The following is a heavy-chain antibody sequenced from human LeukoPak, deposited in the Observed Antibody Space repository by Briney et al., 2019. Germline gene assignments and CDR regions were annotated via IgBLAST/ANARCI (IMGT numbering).Heavy chain of an antibody. CDR2: MYYSGST. CDR1: GGSISNYY. CDR3: ARATMVAGYYYFDY. Sequence: SETLSLTCTVSGGSISNYYWSWIRQPPGKGLEWIGYMYYSGSTNYNPSLKSRVSISVDTTKNQSSLKLSSVTAADTAVYYCARATMVAGYYYFDYWGQGTLVTVSS. J-gene: IGHJ4*02. D-gene: IGHD1-26*01. V-gene: IGHV4-59*01.